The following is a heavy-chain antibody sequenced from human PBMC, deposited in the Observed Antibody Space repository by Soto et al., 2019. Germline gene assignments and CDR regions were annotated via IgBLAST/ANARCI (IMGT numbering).Heavy chain of an antibody. J-gene: IGHJ6*02. CDR2: IYPGDSDT. CDR3: ARLGGYDLPYYYGMDV. CDR1: GYSFTSYW. D-gene: IGHD5-12*01. V-gene: IGHV5-51*01. Sequence: GESLKISCKGSGYSFTSYWIGCVRQMPGKGLEWMGIIYPGDSDTRYSPSFQGQVTISADKSISTAYLQWSSLKASDTAMYYCARLGGYDLPYYYGMDVWGQGTTVTVSS.